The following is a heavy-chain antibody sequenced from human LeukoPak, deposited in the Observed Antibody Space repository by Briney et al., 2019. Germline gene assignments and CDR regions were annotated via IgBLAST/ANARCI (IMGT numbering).Heavy chain of an antibody. CDR3: ARGGYYYDSSGKNWFDP. J-gene: IGHJ5*02. CDR1: GYTFTSYG. CDR2: ISAYNGNT. Sequence: ASVKVSCKASGYTFTSYGISWVRQAPGQGLEWMGWISAYNGNTNYAQKLQGRVTMTTDTSTSTAYMELRSLRSDDTAVYYCARGGYYYDSSGKNWFDPWGQGTLVTVSS. D-gene: IGHD3-22*01. V-gene: IGHV1-18*01.